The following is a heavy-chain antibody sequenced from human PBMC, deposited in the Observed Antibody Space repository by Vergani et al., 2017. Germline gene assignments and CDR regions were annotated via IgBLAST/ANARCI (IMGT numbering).Heavy chain of an antibody. V-gene: IGHV1-69*13. CDR2: IIPIFGTA. J-gene: IGHJ3*02. D-gene: IGHD3-22*01. CDR1: GGTFSTYA. CDR3: AXVAYYYDSSGYPGAFDI. Sequence: QVQLVQSGAEVKKPGSSVKVSCKASGGTFSTYAISWVRQAPGQGLEWMGGIIPIFGTANYAQKFQGRVTITADESTSTAYMELSSLRSDDTAVYYCAXVAYYYDSSGYPGAFDIWGQGTMVTVSS.